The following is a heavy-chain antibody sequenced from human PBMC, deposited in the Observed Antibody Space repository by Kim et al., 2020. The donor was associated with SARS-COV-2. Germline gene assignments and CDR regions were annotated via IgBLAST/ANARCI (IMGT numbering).Heavy chain of an antibody. J-gene: IGHJ6*02. Sequence: ASVKVSCKASGYTFTSYYMHWVRQAPGQGLEWMGIINPSGGSTSYAQKFQGRVTMTRDTSTSTVYMELSSLRSEDTAVYYCARGSFGESRQAVYYYGMDVWGQGTTVTVSS. CDR1: GYTFTSYY. D-gene: IGHD3-10*01. CDR3: ARGSFGESRQAVYYYGMDV. CDR2: INPSGGST. V-gene: IGHV1-46*01.